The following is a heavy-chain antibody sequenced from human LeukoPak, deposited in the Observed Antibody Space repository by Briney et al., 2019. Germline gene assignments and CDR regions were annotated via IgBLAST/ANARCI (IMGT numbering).Heavy chain of an antibody. Sequence: ASVKVSCKASGYTFTTYGIGWLRQAPGEGLEWMGWISPYNDNTKYAQKLQGRVTMTADTSTSTAYMELRSLRSDDTAMYYCAREMPAADGSDAFDIWGQGTMVTVSS. V-gene: IGHV1-18*01. D-gene: IGHD6-13*01. CDR1: GYTFTTYG. J-gene: IGHJ3*02. CDR2: ISPYNDNT. CDR3: AREMPAADGSDAFDI.